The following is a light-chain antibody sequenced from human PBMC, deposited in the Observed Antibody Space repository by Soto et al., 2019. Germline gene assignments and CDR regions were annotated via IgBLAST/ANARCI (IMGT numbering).Light chain of an antibody. CDR1: QSFITN. J-gene: IGKJ1*01. CDR2: GAS. CDR3: QQYNKWPRT. V-gene: IGKV3-15*01. Sequence: RVMTQSPATLSVAPGERATLSCRASQSFITNLAWYQRRPGQAPRLLIYGASTRAAIIPARFSGSGSGTEFTLTISSLQSEDFAVYYCQQYNKWPRTSCQGTKVDI.